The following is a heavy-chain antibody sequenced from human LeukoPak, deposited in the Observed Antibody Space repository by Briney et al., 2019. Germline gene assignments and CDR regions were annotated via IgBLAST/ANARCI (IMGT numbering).Heavy chain of an antibody. Sequence: PSETLSLTCTVSGGSISSYYWSWIRQPPGKGLEWIGYIYYSGSTNYNPSLKSRVTISVDTSKNQFSLKLSSVTAADTAVYYCARTSARFGPARFDPWGQGTLVTVSS. CDR1: GGSISSYY. CDR3: ARTSARFGPARFDP. D-gene: IGHD3-16*01. V-gene: IGHV4-59*12. CDR2: IYYSGST. J-gene: IGHJ5*02.